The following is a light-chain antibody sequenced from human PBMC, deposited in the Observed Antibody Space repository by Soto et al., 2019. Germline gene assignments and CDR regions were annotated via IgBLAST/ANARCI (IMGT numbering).Light chain of an antibody. CDR2: EVS. CDR3: SSYTSSSNYV. J-gene: IGLJ1*01. Sequence: QSALTQPASVSGSPRQSITISCTGTSSDIGGYNFVSWYHQHPGKAPKLMIYEVSNRPSGVSDRFSGSKSGNTASLTISGLQAEDEADYYCSSYTSSSNYVFGTGTKVTVL. V-gene: IGLV2-14*01. CDR1: SSDIGGYNF.